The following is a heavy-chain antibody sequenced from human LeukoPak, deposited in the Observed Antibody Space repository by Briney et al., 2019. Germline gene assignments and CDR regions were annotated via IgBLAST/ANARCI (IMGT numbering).Heavy chain of an antibody. CDR2: INPNSGGT. Sequence: ASVKVSCKVSGYTLTELSMHWVRQAPGQGLEWMGWINPNSGGTNYAQKFQGRVTMTRDTSISTAYMELSRLRSDDTAVYYCARLASLYDSSGYYWGDYWGQGTLVTVSS. D-gene: IGHD3-22*01. CDR1: GYTLTELS. CDR3: ARLASLYDSSGYYWGDY. V-gene: IGHV1-2*02. J-gene: IGHJ4*02.